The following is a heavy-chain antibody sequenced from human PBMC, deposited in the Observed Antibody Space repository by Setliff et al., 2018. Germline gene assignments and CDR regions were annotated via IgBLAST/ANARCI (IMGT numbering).Heavy chain of an antibody. CDR3: VKDSNAMVRGGLDY. D-gene: IGHD3-10*01. CDR1: GFTFDDYA. CDR2: ISWNSGSI. Sequence: GGSLRLSCAASGFTFDDYAVNWVRQAPGKGLEWVAGISWNSGSIHYADSVKGRFTTSRDNAKNSLYLQMNSLRPEDTALYYCVKDSNAMVRGGLDYWGQGTLVTVPQ. J-gene: IGHJ4*02. V-gene: IGHV3-9*01.